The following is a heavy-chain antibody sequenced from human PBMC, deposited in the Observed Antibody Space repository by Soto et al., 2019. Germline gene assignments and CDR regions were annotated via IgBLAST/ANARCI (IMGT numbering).Heavy chain of an antibody. V-gene: IGHV4-4*07. CDR1: GASISSFN. J-gene: IGHJ2*01. CDR2: LNIAGTI. Sequence: QLQESGPGLVKPSETLSLTCSVSGASISSFNWNWVRQPAGKGPEWVGRLNIAGTINYNPSLKSRITMSMDASKNQISLHLRSVTAADTAIYYCARGRGEYTSSWFWYFSHWGHGTLVTVSS. CDR3: ARGRGEYTSSWFWYFSH. D-gene: IGHD6-13*01.